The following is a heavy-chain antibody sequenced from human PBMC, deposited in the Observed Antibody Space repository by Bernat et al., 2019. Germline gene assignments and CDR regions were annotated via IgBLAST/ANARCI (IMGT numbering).Heavy chain of an antibody. Sequence: QITLKESGPTLVKPTETLTLTCTFSGFSLSTSGVGVGWIRQPPGKALEWLAVIYWDDAKRYSPSLSSRVTIIKDASKNQVVLIMTNMDPVDTATYYCAHRLGGASGWWYSWFDPWGQGILVTVSS. CDR2: IYWDDAK. J-gene: IGHJ5*02. D-gene: IGHD6-13*01. CDR3: AHRLGGASGWWYSWFDP. V-gene: IGHV2-5*02. CDR1: GFSLSTSGVG.